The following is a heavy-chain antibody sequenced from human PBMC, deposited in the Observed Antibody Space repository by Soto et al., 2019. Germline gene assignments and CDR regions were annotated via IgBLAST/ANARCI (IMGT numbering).Heavy chain of an antibody. D-gene: IGHD2-8*02. V-gene: IGHV4-30-2*03. CDR2: IYYSGST. J-gene: IGHJ4*02. Sequence: SETLSLTCAVSGGSISSGGYSWSWIRQPPGKGLEWIGYIYYSGSTSYSPSLKGRITISVDASKNQFSLNLRSVTAADTATYYCASSTASADLDYWGQGTLVTVSS. CDR3: ASSTASADLDY. CDR1: GGSISSGGYS.